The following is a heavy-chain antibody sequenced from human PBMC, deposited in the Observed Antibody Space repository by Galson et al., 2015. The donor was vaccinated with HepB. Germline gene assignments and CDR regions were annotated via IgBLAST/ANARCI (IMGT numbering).Heavy chain of an antibody. CDR3: ARGHGDLGDYYYMDV. CDR1: GYTFNSHY. CDR2: MSTNNGNT. V-gene: IGHV1-8*01. J-gene: IGHJ6*03. Sequence: SVKVSCKASGYTFNSHYINWVRQATGQGLEWMGWMSTNNGNTGYAQKFQGRVTMTRNTSINTAYMEVSSLKSEDTAVYYCARGHGDLGDYYYMDVWGKGTTVTVSS. D-gene: IGHD4-17*01.